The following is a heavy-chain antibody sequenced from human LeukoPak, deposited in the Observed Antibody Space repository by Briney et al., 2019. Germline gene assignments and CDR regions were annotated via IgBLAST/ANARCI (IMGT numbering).Heavy chain of an antibody. Sequence: ASVKVSCKASGYTFSDYYFHWVRQAPGQGLEWMGWINPNTGGTNYAQKFLGRVTMTRDTSISTVYMELSRLRSDDTAVYYCAREGARWLQLGGAGTDAFDIWGQGTMVTVSS. CDR2: INPNTGGT. D-gene: IGHD5-24*01. CDR3: AREGARWLQLGGAGTDAFDI. CDR1: GYTFSDYY. V-gene: IGHV1-2*02. J-gene: IGHJ3*02.